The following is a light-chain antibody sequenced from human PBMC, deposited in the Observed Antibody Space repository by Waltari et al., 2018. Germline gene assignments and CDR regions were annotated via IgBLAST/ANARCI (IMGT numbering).Light chain of an antibody. J-gene: IGLJ1*01. CDR2: SVT. Sequence: QSALTQPASVSGSPGQSPTIPCTGTSSYLGSYNYVSWYQQHPGKAPKLILYSVTKRPSGVSDRFSGSKSGNTASLTISGLQSEDEADYYCCSYTISDTYVFGTGTKVTVL. V-gene: IGLV2-14*01. CDR1: SSYLGSYNY. CDR3: CSYTISDTYV.